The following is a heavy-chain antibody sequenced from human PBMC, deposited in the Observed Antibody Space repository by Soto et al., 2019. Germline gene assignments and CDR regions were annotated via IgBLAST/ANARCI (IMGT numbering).Heavy chain of an antibody. CDR3: ARDYDSSGYPRYYFDY. D-gene: IGHD3-22*01. V-gene: IGHV3-33*01. J-gene: IGHJ4*02. CDR2: IWYDGSNK. CDR1: GFTFSSYG. Sequence: VQPVESGGGVVQPGRSLRLSCAASGFTFSSYGMHWVREAPGKGLEWVAVIWYDGSNKYYADSVKGRFTISRDNSKNTRYRQMNSLRAEDTAVYYCARDYDSSGYPRYYFDYWGQGTLVTVSS.